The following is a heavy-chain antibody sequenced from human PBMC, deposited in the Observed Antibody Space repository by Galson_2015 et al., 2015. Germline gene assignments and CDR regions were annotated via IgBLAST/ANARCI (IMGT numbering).Heavy chain of an antibody. CDR1: GFIFSSHA. D-gene: IGHD3-16*01. CDR3: ARGRGTRAGGFDY. V-gene: IGHV3-21*01. Sequence: SLRLSCAASGFIFSSHAMSWVRQAPGKGLEWVSSIRSSSSYIYYADSVKGRFTISRDNAKNSLYLQMNSLRAEDTAVYYCARGRGTRAGGFDYWGQGTLVTVSS. J-gene: IGHJ4*02. CDR2: IRSSSSYI.